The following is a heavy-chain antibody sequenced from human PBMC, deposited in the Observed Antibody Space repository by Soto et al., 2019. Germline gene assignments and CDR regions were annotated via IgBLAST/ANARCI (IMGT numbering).Heavy chain of an antibody. D-gene: IGHD3-10*01. CDR2: ISSSSSTI. V-gene: IGHV3-48*02. CDR3: AREGTVYGSGSYYNSLEYYYYGMDV. Sequence: PGGSLRLSCAASGFTFSSYSMNWVRQAPGKGLEWVSYISSSSSTIYYADSVKGRFTISRDNAKNSLYLQMNSLRDEDTAVYYCAREGTVYGSGSYYNSLEYYYYGMDVWGQGTTVTVSS. J-gene: IGHJ6*02. CDR1: GFTFSSYS.